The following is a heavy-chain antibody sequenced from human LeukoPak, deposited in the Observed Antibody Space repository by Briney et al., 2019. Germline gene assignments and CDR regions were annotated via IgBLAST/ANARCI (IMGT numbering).Heavy chain of an antibody. CDR1: GGSISSGDYY. CDR3: AGRSRSGWYYDY. V-gene: IGHV4-61*03. D-gene: IGHD6-19*01. Sequence: SETLSLTCTVSGGSISSGDYYWSWIRQPPGEGLEWIGYIYYSGSTNYNPSLKSRVTISVDTPKNHFSLKLSSVTAADTAVYYCAGRSRSGWYYDYWGQGALVTVSS. CDR2: IYYSGST. J-gene: IGHJ4*02.